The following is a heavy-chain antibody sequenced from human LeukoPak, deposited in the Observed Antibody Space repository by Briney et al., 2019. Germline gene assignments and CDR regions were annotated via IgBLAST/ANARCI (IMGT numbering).Heavy chain of an antibody. J-gene: IGHJ4*02. CDR3: ARDRDFGVVSPWCDY. CDR1: GFTFSNYG. CDR2: ISYNGNTK. V-gene: IGHV3-30*03. D-gene: IGHD3-3*01. Sequence: QAGGSLRLSCAASGFTFSNYGIQWVRQAPGKGLEWVAIISYNGNTKYYGDSVRGRFTISRDNSKNTVYLQMSSLRGDDTAIYYCARDRDFGVVSPWCDYWGQGILVTVSS.